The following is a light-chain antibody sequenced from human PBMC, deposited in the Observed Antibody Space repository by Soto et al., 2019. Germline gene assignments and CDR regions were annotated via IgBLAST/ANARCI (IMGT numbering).Light chain of an antibody. Sequence: DIVMTQSPLSLPVTPGEPASISCRSSQSLLHSNGYNYLDWYLQKPGQSPQLLIYLGSNRASGVPDRFSGRGSGTDFTLQISRVEAEDVGVYYCMQALQPLTFGPGTKVDI. CDR3: MQALQPLT. CDR1: QSLLHSNGYNY. J-gene: IGKJ3*01. V-gene: IGKV2-28*01. CDR2: LGS.